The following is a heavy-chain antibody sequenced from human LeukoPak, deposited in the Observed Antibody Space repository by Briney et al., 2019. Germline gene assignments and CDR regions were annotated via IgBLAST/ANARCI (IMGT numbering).Heavy chain of an antibody. CDR2: IYYSGST. CDR1: GGSISSSNHY. J-gene: IGHJ6*03. CDR3: ARALVVNYYYYYMDV. D-gene: IGHD3-22*01. Sequence: SETLSLTCTVSGGSISSSNHYWAWIRQPPGKGLEWIGSIYYSGSTYYTPSLKSRVTISLDTSKNQFSLKLSSVTAADTAVYYCARALVVNYYYYYMDVWGKGTTVT. V-gene: IGHV4-39*07.